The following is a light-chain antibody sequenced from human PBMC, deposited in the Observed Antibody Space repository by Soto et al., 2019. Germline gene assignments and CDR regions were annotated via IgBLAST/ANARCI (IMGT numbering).Light chain of an antibody. Sequence: QLVLTQPASVSGSPGQSITISCTGTSSDVGAYNYVSWYQQHPGKAPKLMIYEVNNRPSGVSNRFSGSKSGNTASLTISGLQAEDEADYHCTSYTSSSTWVFGGGTKLTVL. V-gene: IGLV2-14*01. CDR3: TSYTSSSTWV. J-gene: IGLJ3*02. CDR2: EVN. CDR1: SSDVGAYNY.